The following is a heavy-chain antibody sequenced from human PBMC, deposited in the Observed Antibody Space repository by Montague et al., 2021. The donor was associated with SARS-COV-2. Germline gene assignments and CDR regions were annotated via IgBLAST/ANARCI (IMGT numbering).Heavy chain of an antibody. D-gene: IGHD2-15*01. Sequence: QPGAEVKTPGESLKISCKGSGYSFTSYWIDWVRQMPGKGLEWMGIIYPGDSDTRYSPSFHGQVTIPADKSISTAYLQWGSLKASDTAMYYCARHPRYCSGGSCYSGGEFDYWGQGTLVTVSS. CDR2: IYPGDSDT. J-gene: IGHJ4*02. V-gene: IGHV5-51*01. CDR3: ARHPRYCSGGSCYSGGEFDY. CDR1: GYSFTSYW.